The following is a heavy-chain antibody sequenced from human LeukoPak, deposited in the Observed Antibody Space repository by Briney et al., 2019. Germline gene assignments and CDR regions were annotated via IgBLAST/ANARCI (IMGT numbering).Heavy chain of an antibody. Sequence: PGGSLRLSCAASGFTFSSYEMNWVRQAPGKGLEWVGRSRNKARSYTTEYAASVEGRFTISRDDSKNSLYLQMNSLKTEDTAVYYCARTPQAAHYSDYWGQGTLVTVSS. J-gene: IGHJ4*02. CDR3: ARTPQAAHYSDY. V-gene: IGHV3-72*01. D-gene: IGHD2-15*01. CDR1: GFTFSSYE. CDR2: SRNKARSYTT.